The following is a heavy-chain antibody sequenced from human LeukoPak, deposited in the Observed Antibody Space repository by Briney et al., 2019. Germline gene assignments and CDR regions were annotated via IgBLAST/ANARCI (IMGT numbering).Heavy chain of an antibody. CDR2: ISAYNGNT. V-gene: IGHV1-18*01. Sequence: ASVKVSCKAPGYTFTSYGISWVRQAPGQGLEWMGWISAYNGNTNYAQKLQGRVTMTTDTSTSTAYMELRSLRSDDTAVYYCARDLEDIVVVPAAIPYYYYYYGMDVWGQGTTVTVSS. CDR1: GYTFTSYG. CDR3: ARDLEDIVVVPAAIPYYYYYYGMDV. J-gene: IGHJ6*02. D-gene: IGHD2-2*02.